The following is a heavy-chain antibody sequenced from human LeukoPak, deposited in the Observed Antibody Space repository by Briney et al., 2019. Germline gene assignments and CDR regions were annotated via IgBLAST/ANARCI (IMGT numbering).Heavy chain of an antibody. J-gene: IGHJ3*02. D-gene: IGHD3-16*01. Sequence: PSETLSLTCTVSGGSISSGDYYWSWIRQPPGKGLEWIGYIYYSGSTYYNPSLKSRVTISVDTSKNQFSLKLSSVTAADTAVYYCAREFGDYVRAFDIWGQGTMVTVSS. V-gene: IGHV4-30-4*01. CDR2: IYYSGST. CDR1: GGSISSGDYY. CDR3: AREFGDYVRAFDI.